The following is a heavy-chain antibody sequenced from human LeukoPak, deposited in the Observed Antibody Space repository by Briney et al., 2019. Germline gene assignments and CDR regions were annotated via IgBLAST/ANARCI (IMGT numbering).Heavy chain of an antibody. D-gene: IGHD6-19*01. CDR3: ARHSEKYSSGWYVVDY. J-gene: IGHJ4*02. V-gene: IGHV5-51*01. Sequence: GESLRISCRGSGYSFSIQWIGWVRQMPGKGLEWMGMIYPGDSDTKYSPSFEGQVTLSVDKSISTAYLQWSSLKASDTAMYYCARHSEKYSSGWYVVDYWGQGTLVTVSS. CDR1: GYSFSIQW. CDR2: IYPGDSDT.